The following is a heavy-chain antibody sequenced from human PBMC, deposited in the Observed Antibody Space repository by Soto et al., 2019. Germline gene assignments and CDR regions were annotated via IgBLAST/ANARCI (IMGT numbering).Heavy chain of an antibody. J-gene: IGHJ6*02. CDR2: IIPIFGTA. CDR3: ARCYNQQNDYYGMDV. V-gene: IGHV1-69*13. D-gene: IGHD3-10*01. Sequence: GASVKVSCKASGGTFSSYAISWVRQAPGQGLEWMGGIIPIFGTANYAQKFQGRVTITADESTSTAYMELSSLRSEDTAVYYCARCYNQQNDYYGMDVWGQGTTVTVSS. CDR1: GGTFSSYA.